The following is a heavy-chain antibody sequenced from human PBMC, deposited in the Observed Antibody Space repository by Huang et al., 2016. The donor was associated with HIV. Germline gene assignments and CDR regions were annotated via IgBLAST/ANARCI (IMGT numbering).Heavy chain of an antibody. CDR1: GFTVSSNY. CDR3: AAQWELRGGVDF. D-gene: IGHD1-26*01. Sequence: EVQLVESGGGLIQPGGSLRLSCAASGFTVSSNYMSWVRQAPGKGLEWVSVNYSDDSTYFADSVKGRFTISRDNSKNTLYLQMNSLRAEDTAVYYCAAQWELRGGVDFWGQGTLVTVSS. J-gene: IGHJ4*02. V-gene: IGHV3-53*01. CDR2: NYSDDST.